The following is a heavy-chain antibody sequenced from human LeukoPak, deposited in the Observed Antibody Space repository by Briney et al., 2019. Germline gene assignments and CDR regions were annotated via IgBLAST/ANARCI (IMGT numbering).Heavy chain of an antibody. CDR2: IKQDGSEK. J-gene: IGHJ4*02. Sequence: GSLRLSCAASGFTFSSYWMSWVRQAPGKGLEWVANIKQDGSEKYYVDSVKGRFTISRDNAKNSLYLQMNSLRAEDTAVYYCARDGHSSSWYSNPTLFDYWGQGTLVTVSS. V-gene: IGHV3-7*01. CDR3: ARDGHSSSWYSNPTLFDY. CDR1: GFTFSSYW. D-gene: IGHD6-13*01.